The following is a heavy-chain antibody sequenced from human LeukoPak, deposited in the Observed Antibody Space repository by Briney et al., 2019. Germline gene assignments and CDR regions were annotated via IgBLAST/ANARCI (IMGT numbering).Heavy chain of an antibody. CDR3: ARQMVWFGELPDY. D-gene: IGHD3-10*01. V-gene: IGHV1-18*04. Sequence: GASVKVSCKASGYTFTHYYIQWVRQAPGQGLEWMGWISAYNGNTNYAQKFQDRVTMTTDTPTSTAYMELRSLRSDDTAVYYCARQMVWFGELPDYWGQGTLVTVSS. J-gene: IGHJ4*02. CDR2: ISAYNGNT. CDR1: GYTFTHYY.